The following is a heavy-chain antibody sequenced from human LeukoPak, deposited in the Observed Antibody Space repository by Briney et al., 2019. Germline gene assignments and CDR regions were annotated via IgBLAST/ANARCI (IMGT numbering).Heavy chain of an antibody. CDR3: ARDRFGTTYVRGYYYGMDV. Sequence: SETLSLTCTVSGASISSGDYYWSWIRQPPGKGLEWIGYIYYSGSTYYNPSLKSRVTISVDTSKNQFSLKLSSVTAADTAVYYCARDRFGTTYVRGYYYGMDVWGQGTTVTVSS. V-gene: IGHV4-30-4*01. J-gene: IGHJ6*02. D-gene: IGHD3-16*01. CDR1: GASISSGDYY. CDR2: IYYSGST.